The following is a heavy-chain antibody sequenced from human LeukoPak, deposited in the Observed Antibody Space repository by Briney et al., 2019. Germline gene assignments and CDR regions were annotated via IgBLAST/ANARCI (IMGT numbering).Heavy chain of an antibody. D-gene: IGHD1-7*01. CDR3: ARVGTSSWFDP. J-gene: IGHJ5*02. CDR2: IYYSGST. Sequence: SETLSLTCTVSGGSISSYYWSWIRQPPGKRLEWIGYIYYSGSTDYNPSLKSRVTISVDTSKNQFSLKLSSVTAADTAVYYCARVGTSSWFDPWGQGTLVTVSS. CDR1: GGSISSYY. V-gene: IGHV4-59*12.